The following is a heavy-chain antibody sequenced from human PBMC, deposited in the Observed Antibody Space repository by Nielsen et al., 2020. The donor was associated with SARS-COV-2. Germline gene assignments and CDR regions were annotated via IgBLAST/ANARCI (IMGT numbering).Heavy chain of an antibody. Sequence: GESLAISCAASGFTFGSYSMNWVRQAPGKGLEWVSSTSSGSGKIYYADSVKGRFTISRDNAKNSLYLQMNSLSAEDTAVYYCVRDTGAWDFDYWGQGTLITVSS. CDR1: GFTFGSYS. D-gene: IGHD1-26*01. J-gene: IGHJ4*02. CDR2: TSSGSGKI. V-gene: IGHV3-21*01. CDR3: VRDTGAWDFDY.